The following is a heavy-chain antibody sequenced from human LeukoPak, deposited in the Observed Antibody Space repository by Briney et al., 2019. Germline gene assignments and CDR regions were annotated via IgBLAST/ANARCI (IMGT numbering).Heavy chain of an antibody. CDR2: IYYSGST. D-gene: IGHD3-9*01. Sequence: SETLSLTCTVSGGSISSYYWSWIRQPPGKGLEWIGYIYYSGSTSYNPSLKSRVTISVDTSKNQFSLKLNSVTAADTAVYYCARDYDVLTAYPPTQLFDPWGQGTLVTVSS. V-gene: IGHV4-59*12. CDR3: ARDYDVLTAYPPTQLFDP. CDR1: GGSISSYY. J-gene: IGHJ5*02.